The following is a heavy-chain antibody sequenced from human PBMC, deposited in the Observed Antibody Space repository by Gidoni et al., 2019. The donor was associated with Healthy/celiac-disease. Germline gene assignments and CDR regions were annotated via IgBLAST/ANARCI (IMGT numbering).Heavy chain of an antibody. J-gene: IGHJ4*02. CDR2: IMGSGGST. V-gene: IGHV3-23*01. D-gene: IGHD3-10*01. CDR3: AKDNPYGSGSYYY. CDR1: GFPFSSSA. Sequence: EVQLLESGGGLVQPGGSLRLSCAASGFPFSSSAMSWVRQAPGKGLEWVSAIMGSGGSTYYADSVKGRFTISRDNSKNTLYLQMNSLRAEDTAVYYCAKDNPYGSGSYYYWGQGTLVTVSS.